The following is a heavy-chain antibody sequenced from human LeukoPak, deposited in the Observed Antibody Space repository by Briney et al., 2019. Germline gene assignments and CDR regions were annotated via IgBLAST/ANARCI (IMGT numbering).Heavy chain of an antibody. V-gene: IGHV3-23*01. CDR3: AKDPLKTAGWGSVDY. D-gene: IGHD6-19*01. J-gene: IGHJ4*02. Sequence: TGRSLRLSCAASGFTFSSCPMSWVRQAPGKGLEWVSTISDSGGNTYYADSVKGRFTISRDNSKNTLYLQMNSLRAEDTAVYYCAKDPLKTAGWGSVDYWGQGTLVTVSS. CDR1: GFTFSSCP. CDR2: ISDSGGNT.